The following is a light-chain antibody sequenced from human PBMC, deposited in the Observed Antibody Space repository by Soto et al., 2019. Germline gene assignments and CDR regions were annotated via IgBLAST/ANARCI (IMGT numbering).Light chain of an antibody. CDR2: EVN. V-gene: IGLV2-8*01. Sequence: QSVLNQPPSASGSPGQSVTISCTGTNSDVGGYNYVSWYQQYPGKAPKLIIYEVNERPSGVPDRFSGSKSGNTASLTVSGLQTADEADYCCSSYAGSNWYVFGRGRKVT. J-gene: IGLJ1*01. CDR1: NSDVGGYNY. CDR3: SSYAGSNWYV.